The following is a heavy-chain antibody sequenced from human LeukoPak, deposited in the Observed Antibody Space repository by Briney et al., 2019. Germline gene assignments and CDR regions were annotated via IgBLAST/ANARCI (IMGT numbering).Heavy chain of an antibody. CDR2: IYYSGST. D-gene: IGHD2-2*02. Sequence: PSETLSLTYTVSGGSISSGDYYWSWIRQPPGKGLEWIGYIYYSGSTYYNPSLKSRVTISVDTSKNQFSLKLSSVTAADTAVYYCARTYCSSTSCYTFDYWGQGTLVTVSS. V-gene: IGHV4-30-4*08. CDR3: ARTYCSSTSCYTFDY. J-gene: IGHJ4*02. CDR1: GGSISSGDYY.